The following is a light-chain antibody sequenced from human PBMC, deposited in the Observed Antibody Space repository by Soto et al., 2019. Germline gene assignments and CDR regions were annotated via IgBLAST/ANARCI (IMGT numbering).Light chain of an antibody. CDR2: DAS. CDR1: QSINRW. J-gene: IGKJ1*01. V-gene: IGKV1-5*01. CDR3: QHPRWT. Sequence: GDRVTITCRASQSINRWLAWYQQKPGKAPKVLIYDASSLESGVPSRFSGSGSGTDFTLTITSLQPDDFATYYCQHPRWTFGQGTKVEIK.